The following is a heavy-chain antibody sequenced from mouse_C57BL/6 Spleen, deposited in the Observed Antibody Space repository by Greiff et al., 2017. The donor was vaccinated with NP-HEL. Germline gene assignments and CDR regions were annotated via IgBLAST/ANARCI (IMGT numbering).Heavy chain of an antibody. J-gene: IGHJ3*01. D-gene: IGHD2-4*01. CDR3: ACYYDSAWFAY. V-gene: IGHV1-26*01. CDR1: GYTFTDYY. CDR2: INPNDGGT. Sequence: EVQLQQSGPELVKPGASVKLSCTASGYTFTDYYMNWVKQSHGKSLEWIGDINPNDGGTNYAQKFKGQATLTVDKSSSTAYMELRSLTSEDSAVYYCACYYDSAWFAYWGQGTLVTVSA.